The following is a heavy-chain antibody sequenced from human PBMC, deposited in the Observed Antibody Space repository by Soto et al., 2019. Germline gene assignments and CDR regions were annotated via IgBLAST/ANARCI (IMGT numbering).Heavy chain of an antibody. Sequence: PSETLSLTCTVSGDSISTDYYHWTWIRQSPGKGLEWIGYIHHSGSILYNPSLKSRVTISVDTSKNQFSLHLTSVTAADTAVYFCAREDDGGDSLAVWGQGTTVTVS. J-gene: IGHJ6*02. CDR1: GDSISTDYYH. CDR2: IHHSGSI. CDR3: AREDDGGDSLAV. D-gene: IGHD2-21*02. V-gene: IGHV4-30-4*08.